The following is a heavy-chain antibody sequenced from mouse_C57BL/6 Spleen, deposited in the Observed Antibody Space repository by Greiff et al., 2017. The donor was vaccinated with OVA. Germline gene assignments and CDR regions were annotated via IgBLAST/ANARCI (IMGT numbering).Heavy chain of an antibody. CDR3: ARRYYGSSYYFDY. Sequence: QVQLQQSGAELVKPGASVKMSCKASGYTFTSYWITWVKQRPGQGLEWIGDIYPGSGSTNYNEKFKSKATLTVDTSSSTAYMQLSSLTSEDSAVYDCARRYYGSSYYFDYWGQGTTLTVSS. CDR2: IYPGSGST. V-gene: IGHV1-55*01. J-gene: IGHJ2*01. CDR1: GYTFTSYW. D-gene: IGHD1-1*01.